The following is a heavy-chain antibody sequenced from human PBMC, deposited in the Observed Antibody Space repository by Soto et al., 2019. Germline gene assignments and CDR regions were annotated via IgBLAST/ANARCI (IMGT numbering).Heavy chain of an antibody. V-gene: IGHV1-69*12. D-gene: IGHD3-3*01. J-gene: IGHJ6*02. CDR2: IIPIFGTA. CDR3: ARKPMGVDYYSGMDV. CDR1: GGTFSSYA. Sequence: QVQLVQSGAEVKKPGSSVKVSCKASGGTFSSYAINWVRQAPGQGLEWMGGIIPIFGTANFAQKFQVRVTITADESTSTAYMELSSLRSEDTAVYYCARKPMGVDYYSGMDVWGQGTTVTVSS.